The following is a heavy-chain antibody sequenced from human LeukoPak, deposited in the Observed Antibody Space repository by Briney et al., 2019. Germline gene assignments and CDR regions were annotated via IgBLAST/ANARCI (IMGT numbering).Heavy chain of an antibody. Sequence: PGGSLRLSCAASGFTFSSYAMSWVRQAPGKGLEWVSAISGSGGSTYYADSVKGRFTISRDNSKNTLYLQMNSLRAEDTAVYYCAKVGSSGYHFPKYYFDYWGQGTLVTVSS. D-gene: IGHD3-22*01. J-gene: IGHJ4*02. CDR2: ISGSGGST. V-gene: IGHV3-23*01. CDR3: AKVGSSGYHFPKYYFDY. CDR1: GFTFSSYA.